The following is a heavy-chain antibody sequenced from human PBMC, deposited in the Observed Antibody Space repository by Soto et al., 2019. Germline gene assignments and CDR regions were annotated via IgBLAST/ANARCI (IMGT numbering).Heavy chain of an antibody. Sequence: PGGSLRLSCAATGFMFGTYWMSWVRQAPGKGLEWVANIKHDGNEKYYADSVKGRFTISRDNSKNTLFLQMNSPRPEDTAVYYCAKDKGVFNWATSYFDYWGQGALVTVSS. J-gene: IGHJ4*02. D-gene: IGHD1-1*01. V-gene: IGHV3-7*01. CDR3: AKDKGVFNWATSYFDY. CDR2: IKHDGNEK. CDR1: GFMFGTYW.